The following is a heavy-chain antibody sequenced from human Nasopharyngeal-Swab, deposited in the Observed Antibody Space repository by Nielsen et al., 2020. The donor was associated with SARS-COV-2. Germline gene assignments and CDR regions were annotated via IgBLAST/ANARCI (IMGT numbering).Heavy chain of an antibody. V-gene: IGHV3-30*18. D-gene: IGHD2-15*01. CDR2: ISFDGTAK. CDR3: AKDRSRCTGGSCYGDFQH. J-gene: IGHJ1*01. Sequence: GESLKISCAASGFTFSSYGMHWVRQVPGKGLEWVALISFDGTAKFYADSVRGRFIISRDNSRKTVYLEMNSLRVEDTAVYYCAKDRSRCTGGSCYGDFQHWGQGSLMTVSP. CDR1: GFTFSSYG.